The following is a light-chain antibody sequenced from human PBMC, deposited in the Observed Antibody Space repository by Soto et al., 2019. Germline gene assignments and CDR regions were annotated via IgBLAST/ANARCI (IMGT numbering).Light chain of an antibody. J-gene: IGLJ2*01. V-gene: IGLV2-23*01. CDR1: SSDVGSYNL. CDR2: EGS. Sequence: QPVLTQPASVSGSPGQSITISCTGTSSDVGSYNLVSWYQQHPGKAPKLMIYEGSKRPSGVSNRFSGSKSGNTASLTISGLQAEDEADYYCCSYAGSSTLFGGGTKLTVL. CDR3: CSYAGSSTL.